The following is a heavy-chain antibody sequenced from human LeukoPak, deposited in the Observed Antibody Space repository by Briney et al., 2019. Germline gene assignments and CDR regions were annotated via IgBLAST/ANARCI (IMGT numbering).Heavy chain of an antibody. V-gene: IGHV1-46*01. Sequence: SVKVSCKVSGYSFTSNYIHWVRQAPGQGLEWMGMIYPRDGSTSYAQRFQDRVTVTRDTSTSTVHMELSGLRSEDTAVYYCARDQEGFDYWGQGTLVTVSS. CDR1: GYSFTSNY. CDR2: IYPRDGST. CDR3: ARDQEGFDY. J-gene: IGHJ4*02.